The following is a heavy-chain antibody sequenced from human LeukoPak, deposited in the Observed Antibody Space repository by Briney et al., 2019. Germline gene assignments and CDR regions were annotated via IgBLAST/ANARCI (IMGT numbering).Heavy chain of an antibody. J-gene: IGHJ3*02. CDR1: GFTVSDNY. Sequence: GGSLRLSCAASGFTVSDNYMTWVRQAPGKGLEWVSSIYNTGATHYAESVKGRFTISRDNSKNTLLLQMNSLRAEDMAVYYCARIEWERLGRAFDIWGQGTMVTVSS. V-gene: IGHV3-53*01. CDR2: IYNTGAT. CDR3: ARIEWERLGRAFDI. D-gene: IGHD1-26*01.